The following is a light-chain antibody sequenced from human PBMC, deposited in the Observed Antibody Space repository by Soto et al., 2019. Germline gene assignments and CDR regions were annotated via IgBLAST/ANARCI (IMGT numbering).Light chain of an antibody. V-gene: IGKV3-11*01. J-gene: IGKJ1*01. CDR1: QNISIY. CDR2: DVS. Sequence: IALTQSPATLSLSPSKIASLSCRAIQNISIYLSWYQQKPGQAPRLLIYDVSNTATGIPATFSGSGSGTDFTLTISSLEPEDFAVYYCQQSDNWSHAWTFGQGTKVDIK. CDR3: QQSDNWSHAWT.